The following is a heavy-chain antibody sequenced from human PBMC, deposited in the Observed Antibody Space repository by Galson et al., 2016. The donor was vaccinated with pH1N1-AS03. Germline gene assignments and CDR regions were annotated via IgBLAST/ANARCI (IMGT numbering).Heavy chain of an antibody. CDR2: INPNSGVT. J-gene: IGHJ6*02. CDR3: ARDPRGPCSSSTCATAYYFGMDV. CDR1: GYTFTGFY. D-gene: IGHD2-2*01. Sequence: SVKVSCKASGYTFTGFYVHWVRQAPGQGLEWMGWINPNSGVTNYAQKFQAWVTTTRDTSSSTAYMELSGLKSDDTAVYYCARDPRGPCSSSTCATAYYFGMDVWGQGTTVIVSS. V-gene: IGHV1-2*04.